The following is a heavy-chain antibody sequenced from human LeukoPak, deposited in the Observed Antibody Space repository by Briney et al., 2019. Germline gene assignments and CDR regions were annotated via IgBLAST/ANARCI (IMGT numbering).Heavy chain of an antibody. CDR2: INPNSGGT. Sequence: ASVKVSCKASGYTFTGYYMHWVRQAPGQGLEWMGRINPNSGGTNYAQKFQDRVTMTRDTSISTAYTELSRLRSDDTAVYYCARVGGIAAAGTNEGRNYWGQGTLVTVSS. D-gene: IGHD6-13*01. CDR1: GYTFTGYY. CDR3: ARVGGIAAAGTNEGRNY. V-gene: IGHV1-2*06. J-gene: IGHJ4*02.